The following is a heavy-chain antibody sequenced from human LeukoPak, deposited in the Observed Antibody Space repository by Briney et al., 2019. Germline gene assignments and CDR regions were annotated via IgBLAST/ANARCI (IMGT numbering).Heavy chain of an antibody. CDR1: AFTFSSYS. CDR3: ARDRFVWGSYRESFDF. V-gene: IGHV3-21*01. CDR2: ISSSSIYI. D-gene: IGHD3-16*02. Sequence: GGSLRPSCAASAFTFSSYSMNWVRQAPGKGLEWVSSISSSSIYIYYADSVQGRFTISRDNAKNSLYLQMNSLRAEDTAVYYCARDRFVWGSYRESFDFWGQGTLVTVSS. J-gene: IGHJ4*02.